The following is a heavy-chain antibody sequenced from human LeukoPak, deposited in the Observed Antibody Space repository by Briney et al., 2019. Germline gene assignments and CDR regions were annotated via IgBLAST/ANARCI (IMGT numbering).Heavy chain of an antibody. Sequence: SETLSLTCTVSGGSISSGGYYWSWIRQHPGKGLEWIVYIYYSGSTYYNPSLKSRVTISVDTSKNQFSLKLSSVTDADTAVYYCARGRKDYDFWSGSVNWFDPWGQGTLVTVSS. CDR3: ARGRKDYDFWSGSVNWFDP. V-gene: IGHV4-31*03. CDR2: IYYSGST. J-gene: IGHJ5*02. CDR1: GGSISSGGYY. D-gene: IGHD3-3*01.